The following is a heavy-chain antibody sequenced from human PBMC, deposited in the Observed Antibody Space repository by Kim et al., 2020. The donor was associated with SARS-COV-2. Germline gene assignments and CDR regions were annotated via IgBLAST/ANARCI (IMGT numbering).Heavy chain of an antibody. D-gene: IGHD2-2*02. Sequence: SETLSLTCIVSGGSISSYYWSWIRQPAGKGLEWIWRIYSSGSTNYNPSPKSRVTMSVDTPKNQFSLKMNSVTAADTAVYYCARSLYMTPRYYYGLDVWGQGTTVTVSS. CDR3: ARSLYMTPRYYYGLDV. V-gene: IGHV4-4*07. CDR1: GGSISSYY. J-gene: IGHJ6*02. CDR2: IYSSGST.